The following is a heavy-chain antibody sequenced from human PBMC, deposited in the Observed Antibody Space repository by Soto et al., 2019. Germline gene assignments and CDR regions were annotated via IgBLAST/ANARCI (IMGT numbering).Heavy chain of an antibody. CDR2: IYHSGST. CDR3: ARVGGYGMDV. Sequence: SETLSLTCAVSGYSISSGYYWGWIRQPPGKGLEWIGSIYHSGSTYNNPSLKSRVTISVDTSKNQFSLKLSSVTAADTAVYYCARVGGYGMDVWGPGTTVTVSS. J-gene: IGHJ6*02. D-gene: IGHD3-10*01. CDR1: GYSISSGYY. V-gene: IGHV4-38-2*01.